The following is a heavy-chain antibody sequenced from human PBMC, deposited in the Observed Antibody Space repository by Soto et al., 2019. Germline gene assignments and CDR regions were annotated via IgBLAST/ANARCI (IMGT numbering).Heavy chain of an antibody. Sequence: GAPVKGSCTTVGSGLRSDGGGRVRQAPGQGLEWMGWISAYNGNTNYAQKLQGRVTMTTDTSTSTAYMELRSLRSDDTAVYYWARDPMRAADFDDWGKGTLGTV. V-gene: IGHV1-18*04. J-gene: IGHJ4*02. CDR2: ISAYNGNT. CDR1: GSGLRSDG. CDR3: ARDPMRAADFDD.